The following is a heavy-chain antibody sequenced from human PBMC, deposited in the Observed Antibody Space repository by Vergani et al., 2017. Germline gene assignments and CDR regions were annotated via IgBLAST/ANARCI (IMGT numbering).Heavy chain of an antibody. D-gene: IGHD2-8*01. CDR3: ARGLWDCTHIRCSPPSY. Sequence: EAYLVQSGGGVVQPGGSLRLSCAASGFTFSSYGMHWVRQAPGKGLEWVASISGSSSYVFYRDSVEGRFTITRDNAKKSVYLQMNSLRAEDTAMYFCARGLWDCTHIRCSPPSYWGQGTQVTVSS. CDR2: ISGSSSYV. V-gene: IGHV3-21*01. CDR1: GFTFSSYG. J-gene: IGHJ4*02.